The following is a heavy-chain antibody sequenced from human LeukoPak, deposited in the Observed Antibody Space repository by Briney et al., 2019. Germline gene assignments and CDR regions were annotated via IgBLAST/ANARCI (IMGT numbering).Heavy chain of an antibody. CDR3: ATLLSSGDMDV. Sequence: SETPSLTCTVSGGSISSSSYYWGWIRQPPGKGLEWIGSIYYSGSTYYNPSLKSRVTISVDTSKNQFSLKLSSVTAADTAVYYCATLLSSGDMDVWGQGTTVTVSS. CDR2: IYYSGST. J-gene: IGHJ6*02. D-gene: IGHD6-6*01. CDR1: GGSISSSSYY. V-gene: IGHV4-39*07.